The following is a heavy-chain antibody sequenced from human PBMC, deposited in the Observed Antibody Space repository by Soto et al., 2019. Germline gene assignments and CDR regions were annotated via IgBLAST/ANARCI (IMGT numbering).Heavy chain of an antibody. CDR2: ISGSAGST. CDR1: GFSFRSYA. V-gene: IGHV3-23*01. D-gene: IGHD5-12*01. Sequence: EVQLLESGGGLVQPGGSLRLSCAASGFSFRSYAMSWVRQAPGKGLEWVSDISGSAGSTYYADSVKGRFTISRDNSKNTLYLQMNSLRAQDTAVYYRAKDSAFSGYDQNWFDPWGQGTLVTVSS. J-gene: IGHJ5*02. CDR3: AKDSAFSGYDQNWFDP.